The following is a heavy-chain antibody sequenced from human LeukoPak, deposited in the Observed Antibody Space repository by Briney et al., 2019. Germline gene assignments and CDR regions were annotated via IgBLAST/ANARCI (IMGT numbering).Heavy chain of an antibody. Sequence: GGSLRLSCAASGFTFSSYAMSWVRQAPGKGLEWVSLIYSGGTTYYADSVKGRFTISRNNAKNSLYLQMNSLRAEDTAVYYCARVEDYGDYRLYFDYWGQGTLVTVSS. CDR3: ARVEDYGDYRLYFDY. CDR1: GFTFSSYA. J-gene: IGHJ4*02. D-gene: IGHD4-17*01. CDR2: IYSGGTT. V-gene: IGHV3-66*01.